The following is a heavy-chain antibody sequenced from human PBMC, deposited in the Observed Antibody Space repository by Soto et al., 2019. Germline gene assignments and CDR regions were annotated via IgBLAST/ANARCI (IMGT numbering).Heavy chain of an antibody. CDR2: IWYDGSNK. CDR1: GFTFSSYG. D-gene: IGHD3-3*01. CDR3: ARELLDFWSGPIDY. Sequence: QVQLVESGGGVVQPGRSLRLSCAASGFTFSSYGMHWVRQAPGKGLEWVAVIWYDGSNKYYADSVKGRFTISRDNSKNTRYLQMNSLRAEDTAVYYCARELLDFWSGPIDYWGQGTLVTVSS. V-gene: IGHV3-33*01. J-gene: IGHJ4*02.